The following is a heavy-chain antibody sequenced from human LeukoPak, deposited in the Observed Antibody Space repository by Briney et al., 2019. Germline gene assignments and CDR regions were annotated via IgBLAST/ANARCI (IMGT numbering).Heavy chain of an antibody. Sequence: GASVKVSCTASGYTFTSYGISWVRQAPGQGLEWMGWISAYNGNTNYAQKLQGRVTMTTDTSTSTAYMELRSLRSDDTAVYYCAGGRASSSWYYFDYWGQGTLVTVSS. CDR2: ISAYNGNT. CDR1: GYTFTSYG. D-gene: IGHD6-13*01. J-gene: IGHJ4*02. CDR3: AGGRASSSWYYFDY. V-gene: IGHV1-18*01.